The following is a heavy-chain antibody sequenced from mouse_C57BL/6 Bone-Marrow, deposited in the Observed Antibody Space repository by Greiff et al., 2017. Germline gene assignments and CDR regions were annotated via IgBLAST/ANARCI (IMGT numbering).Heavy chain of an antibody. J-gene: IGHJ1*03. CDR1: GYNFTSSW. Sequence: VQLQQPGAELVKPGASVQMSCRASGYNFTSSWITWVKQRPGQGLEWIGDIYPGSGSTNYNERFKSKATLTVETSSSTAYMQLSSLTSEDSAVYYCARPYYSNYWYFDVWGTGTTVTVSS. D-gene: IGHD2-5*01. CDR2: IYPGSGST. V-gene: IGHV1-55*01. CDR3: ARPYYSNYWYFDV.